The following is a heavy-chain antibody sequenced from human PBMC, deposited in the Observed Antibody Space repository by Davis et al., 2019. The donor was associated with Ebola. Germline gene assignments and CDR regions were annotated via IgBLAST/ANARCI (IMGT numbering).Heavy chain of an antibody. CDR2: INAGNGNT. V-gene: IGHV1-3*01. J-gene: IGHJ4*02. CDR3: ARGIYCSGGSCYSFDY. D-gene: IGHD2-15*01. CDR1: GYTFTSYA. Sequence: ASVKVSCKASGYTFTSYAMHWVRQAPGQRLEWMGWINAGNGNTKYSQKFQGRVTITRDTSASTAYMELSSLRSEDTTVYYCARGIYCSGGSCYSFDYWGQGTLVTVSS.